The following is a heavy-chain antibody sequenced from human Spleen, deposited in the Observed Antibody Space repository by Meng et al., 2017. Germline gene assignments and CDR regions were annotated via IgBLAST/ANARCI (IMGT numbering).Heavy chain of an antibody. D-gene: IGHD6-13*01. V-gene: IGHV3-15*01. CDR2: IKRNSDGGTI. CDR3: ATGAAAADH. J-gene: IGHJ4*02. Sequence: GESLKISCAASGFYFSNAWMSWVRQAPGKGLEWVGRIKRNSDGGTIDYAAPVKGRFTISRDDSKNTLYLQMDSLITEDTAVYFCATGAAAADHWGQGTLVTVSS. CDR1: GFYFSNAW.